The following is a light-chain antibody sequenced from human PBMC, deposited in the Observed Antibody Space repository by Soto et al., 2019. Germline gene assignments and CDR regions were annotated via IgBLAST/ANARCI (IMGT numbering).Light chain of an antibody. J-gene: IGKJ1*01. Sequence: DIQMTQSPSVVSASVGDRVTITCRASQGISNYLAWFQQKPGKVPKRLIYIASTLQSGVPSRFSGSGSGTEFNITISSLQPEDFATYYCLHHYNYPRTFGQGTKVDMK. CDR2: IAS. CDR3: LHHYNYPRT. CDR1: QGISNY. V-gene: IGKV1-17*03.